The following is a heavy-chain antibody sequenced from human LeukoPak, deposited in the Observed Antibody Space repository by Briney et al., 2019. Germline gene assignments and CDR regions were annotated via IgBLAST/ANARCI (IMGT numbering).Heavy chain of an antibody. Sequence: SETLSLTCSVSGGSLSSYYWTWIRQPAGKGLEWIGRIFTTGSTNYNPSHMSRVTMSVDTSKNQFSLKMRSVTAADTAVYYCARGDGSTMIRGVSRYGWLDPWGQGTPVTVSS. CDR2: IFTTGST. CDR3: ARGDGSTMIRGVSRYGWLDP. V-gene: IGHV4-4*07. D-gene: IGHD3-10*01. J-gene: IGHJ5*02. CDR1: GGSLSSYY.